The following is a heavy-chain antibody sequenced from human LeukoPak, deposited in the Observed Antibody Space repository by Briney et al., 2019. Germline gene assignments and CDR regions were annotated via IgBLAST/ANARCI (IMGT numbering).Heavy chain of an antibody. CDR1: GITFDDYA. V-gene: IGHV3-9*01. J-gene: IGHJ4*02. CDR3: ARDARQQLVERFDY. D-gene: IGHD6-13*01. Sequence: GGSLRLSCAASGITFDDYAMHWVRQAPGKGLEWVSGISWNSDSIGYADSVKGRFTISRDNSKNTLYLQMNSLRAEDTAVYYCARDARQQLVERFDYWGQGTLVTVSS. CDR2: ISWNSDSI.